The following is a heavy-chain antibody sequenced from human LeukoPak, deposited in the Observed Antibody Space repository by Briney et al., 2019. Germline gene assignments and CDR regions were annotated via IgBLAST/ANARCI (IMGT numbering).Heavy chain of an antibody. V-gene: IGHV4-59*01. D-gene: IGHD3-10*01. J-gene: IGHJ4*02. CDR2: IYYSGSI. CDR3: ATSSMVRGVISD. CDR1: GASISSYY. Sequence: SETLSLICTVSGASISSYYWSWIRQPPGKGLEWIGDIYYSGSIKYNPSLKSRVTVSVDTFKNQFSLKLSSVTAADTAVYYCATSSMVRGVISDWGQGTLVTVSS.